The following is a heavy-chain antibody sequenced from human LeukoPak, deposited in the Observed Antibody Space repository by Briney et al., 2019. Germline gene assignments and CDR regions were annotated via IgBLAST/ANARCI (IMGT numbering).Heavy chain of an antibody. J-gene: IGHJ4*02. CDR1: GFTFSSYA. CDR2: ISGSGGST. D-gene: IGHD3-10*01. CDR3: AKDQDPGWFGELLQ. V-gene: IGHV3-23*01. Sequence: GGSLRLSCAASGFTFSSYAMSRVRQAPGKGLEWVSAISGSGGSTYYADSVKGRFTISRDNSKNTLYLQMNSLRAEDTAVYYCAKDQDPGWFGELLQWGQGTLVTVSS.